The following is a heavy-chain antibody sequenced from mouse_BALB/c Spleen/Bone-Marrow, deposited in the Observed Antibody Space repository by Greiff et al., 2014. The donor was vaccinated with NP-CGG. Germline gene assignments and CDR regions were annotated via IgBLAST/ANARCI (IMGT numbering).Heavy chain of an antibody. D-gene: IGHD3-2*02. Sequence: VKLVESGPGLVAPSQSLSISCTVSGFSLNNYGVHWVRQPPGKGLEWLGVIWAGGGTNYNSTLMSRLSVIKDNSKSQVFLKMNSLQTDDTAMYYCVSGLGGFAYWGQGTLVTVSA. CDR1: GFSLNNYG. V-gene: IGHV2-9*02. CDR2: IWAGGGT. CDR3: VSGLGGFAY. J-gene: IGHJ3*01.